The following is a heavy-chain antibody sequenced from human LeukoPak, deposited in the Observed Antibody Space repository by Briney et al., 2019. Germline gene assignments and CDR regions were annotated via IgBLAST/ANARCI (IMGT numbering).Heavy chain of an antibody. V-gene: IGHV3-21*01. CDR1: GFTFSSDA. J-gene: IGHJ4*02. CDR3: ARDERITIFGVVTIDY. Sequence: GGSLRLSCAASGFTFSSDAMIWVRQAPGKGLEWVSSISSSSSYIYYADSVKGRFTISRDNAKNSLYLQMNSLRAEDTAVYYCARDERITIFGVVTIDYWGQGTLVTVSS. D-gene: IGHD3-3*01. CDR2: ISSSSSYI.